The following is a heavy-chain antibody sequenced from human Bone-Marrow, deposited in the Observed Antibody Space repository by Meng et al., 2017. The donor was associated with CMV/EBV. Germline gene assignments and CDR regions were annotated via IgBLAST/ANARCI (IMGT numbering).Heavy chain of an antibody. CDR2: INHSGST. CDR3: ASTPITMIVNYFDY. Sequence: QVQLQQGGGGLLQPSETLSLTCAVYGGSFSGYYWSWIRQPPGKGLEWIGEINHSGSTNYNPSLKSRVTISVDTSKNQFSLKLSSVTAADTAVYYCASTPITMIVNYFDYWGQGTLVTVSS. V-gene: IGHV4-34*01. D-gene: IGHD3-22*01. J-gene: IGHJ4*02. CDR1: GGSFSGYY.